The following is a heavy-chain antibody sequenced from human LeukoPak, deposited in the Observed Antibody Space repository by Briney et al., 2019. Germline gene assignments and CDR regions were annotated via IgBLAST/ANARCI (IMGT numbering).Heavy chain of an antibody. J-gene: IGHJ4*02. Sequence: PGGSLRLSCVVSGLTFSSYSMTWVRQAPGKGLEWVSIISESGGSTDYADSVKGRFTISRDNSKNTLHLQMTSLRAEDTAVYYCARIAAIYAYYFDYWGQGTLVTVSS. D-gene: IGHD6-25*01. CDR3: ARIAAIYAYYFDY. V-gene: IGHV3-23*01. CDR2: ISESGGST. CDR1: GLTFSSYS.